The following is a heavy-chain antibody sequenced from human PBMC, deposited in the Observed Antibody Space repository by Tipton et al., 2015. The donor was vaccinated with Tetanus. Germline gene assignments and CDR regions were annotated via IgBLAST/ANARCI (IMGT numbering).Heavy chain of an antibody. D-gene: IGHD3-3*01. CDR3: ARANFDFSKKGPFDS. CDR2: ITYSRTT. CDR1: GGSLSTSH. J-gene: IGHJ4*02. V-gene: IGHV4-59*01. Sequence: TLSLTCTVSGGSLSTSHWAWIRQPPGKGLEWVGKITYSRTTNYNSSLKSRVTTSLDTSASQFSLKLTSATAADTAVYFCARANFDFSKKGPFDSWGQGILVIVSA.